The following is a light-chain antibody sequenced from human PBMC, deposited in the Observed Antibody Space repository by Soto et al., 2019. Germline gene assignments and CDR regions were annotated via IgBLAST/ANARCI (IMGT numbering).Light chain of an antibody. CDR3: QQYGGSPGT. J-gene: IGKJ1*01. V-gene: IGKV3-20*01. CDR1: QSVRSYF. Sequence: EVVLTQSPGTLSLSPGEGATLSCRASQSVRSYFLAWYQQKPGQDPRLLIYHAYNRVTGIPDRFSVSGSGTDFTLTISRLEPEDFAVYYCQQYGGSPGTFGQGTKVEIK. CDR2: HAY.